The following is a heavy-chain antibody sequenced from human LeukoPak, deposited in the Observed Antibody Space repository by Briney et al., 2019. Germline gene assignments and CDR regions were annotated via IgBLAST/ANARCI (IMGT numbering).Heavy chain of an antibody. V-gene: IGHV3-23*01. CDR2: FSGSGGGT. J-gene: IGHJ4*02. D-gene: IGHD2-21*02. CDR1: GFTFSTYA. CDR3: AKRSMHCGGDCYRY. Sequence: GGSLRLSCAASGFTFSTYAMSWVRQAPGKGLEWVSSFSGSGGGTYYADSVKGRFTISRDNSKNTLYLQMNSLRAEDTAVYYCAKRSMHCGGDCYRYWGQGTLVTVSS.